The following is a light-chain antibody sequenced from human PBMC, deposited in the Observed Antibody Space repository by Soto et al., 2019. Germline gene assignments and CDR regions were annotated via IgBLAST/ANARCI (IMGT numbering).Light chain of an antibody. J-gene: IGKJ4*01. CDR3: QKSYSNFT. CDR1: QNITNY. V-gene: IGKV1-39*01. Sequence: IQMTQSPSSLSASVGDRVTITCRASQNITNYLSWYQQKPGKAPKLLVYAASNLQNGVPSRFSGSGSGTDFTLTISNLQPEDLATYYCQKSYSNFTFGGGTKVEIK. CDR2: AAS.